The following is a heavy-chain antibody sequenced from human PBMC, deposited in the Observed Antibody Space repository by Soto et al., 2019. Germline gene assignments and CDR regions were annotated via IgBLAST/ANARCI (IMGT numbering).Heavy chain of an antibody. V-gene: IGHV1-8*01. CDR1: GYTFTSYD. CDR2: MNPNSGNT. CDR3: FIEVVPYNWFDP. Sequence: EASVKVSCKASGYTFTSYDINWVRQATGQGLEWMGWMNPNSGNTGYAQKFQGRVTMTRNTSISTAYMELSSLRSEDTAVYYCFIEVVPYNWFDPWGQGTLVTVSS. D-gene: IGHD2-2*01. J-gene: IGHJ5*02.